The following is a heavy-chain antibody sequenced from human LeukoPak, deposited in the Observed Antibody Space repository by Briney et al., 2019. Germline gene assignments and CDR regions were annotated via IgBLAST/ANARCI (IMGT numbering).Heavy chain of an antibody. J-gene: IGHJ4*02. CDR1: GGTFSSYA. D-gene: IGHD3-22*01. CDR3: ASAPRRAMIVVHPTYYFDY. V-gene: IGHV1-69*04. CDR2: IIPILGIA. Sequence: SVKVSCKASGGTFSSYAISWVRQAPGQGLEWMGRIIPILGIATHAQKFQGRVTITADKSTSTAYMELSSLRSEDTAVYYCASAPRRAMIVVHPTYYFDYWGQGTLVTVSS.